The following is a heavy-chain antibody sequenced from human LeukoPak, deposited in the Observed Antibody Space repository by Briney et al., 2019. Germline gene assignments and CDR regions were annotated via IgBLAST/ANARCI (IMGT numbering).Heavy chain of an antibody. V-gene: IGHV4-59*01. J-gene: IGHJ3*02. CDR3: ARDIVEVTYCGGDCYSWAFDI. CDR1: GGSISSYY. Sequence: SETLSLTCTVSGGSISSYYWSWIRQPPGKGLEWIGYIYYSGSTNYNPSLKSRVTISVDTSKNQFSLKLSSVTAADTAVYYCARDIVEVTYCGGDCYSWAFDIWGQGTMATVSS. D-gene: IGHD2-21*02. CDR2: IYYSGST.